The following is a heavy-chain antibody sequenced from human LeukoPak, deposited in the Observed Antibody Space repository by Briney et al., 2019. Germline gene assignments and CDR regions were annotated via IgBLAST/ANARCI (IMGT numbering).Heavy chain of an antibody. CDR2: ISSSSSYI. D-gene: IGHD6-13*01. CDR3: ARCSSSWSYYFDY. J-gene: IGHJ4*02. CDR1: GFTFSSYS. V-gene: IGHV3-21*01. Sequence: GGSLRLSCAASGFTFSSYSMNWVRQAPGKGLGWVSSISSSSSYIYYADSVKGRFTISRDNAKNSLYLQMNSLRAEDTAVYYCARCSSSWSYYFDYWGQGTLVTVSS.